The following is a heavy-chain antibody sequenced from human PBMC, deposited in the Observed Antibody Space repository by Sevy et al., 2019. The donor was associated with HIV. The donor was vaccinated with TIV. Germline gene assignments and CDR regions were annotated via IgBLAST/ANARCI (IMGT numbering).Heavy chain of an antibody. CDR1: GYTLTELS. CDR2: FDPEDGET. J-gene: IGHJ6*02. D-gene: IGHD6-6*01. V-gene: IGHV1-24*01. CDR3: ATKRIAARPIYYYYYGMDV. Sequence: ASVKVSCKFSGYTLTELSMHWVRQAPGKGLEWMGGFDPEDGETTNAQKFQGRVTMTEDTSTDTAYLEMSSLRSEDTAVYYCATKRIAARPIYYYYYGMDVWGQGTTVTVSS.